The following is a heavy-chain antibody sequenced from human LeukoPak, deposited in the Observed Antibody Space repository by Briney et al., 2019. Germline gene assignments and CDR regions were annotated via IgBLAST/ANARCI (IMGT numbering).Heavy chain of an antibody. CDR1: GGSMNDYY. D-gene: IGHD1-1*01. J-gene: IGHJ4*02. CDR2: ISYGGKS. V-gene: IGHV4-59*13. CDR3: VRVGRSLHWNPDF. Sequence: SETLSLTCAVSGGSMNDYYWGCIRQPPGKGLEWIGYISYGGKSNSNPSLKSRVTMSVDMSKNQFSLKLASVTAADTAVYYCVRVGRSLHWNPDFWGLGTLVTVSS.